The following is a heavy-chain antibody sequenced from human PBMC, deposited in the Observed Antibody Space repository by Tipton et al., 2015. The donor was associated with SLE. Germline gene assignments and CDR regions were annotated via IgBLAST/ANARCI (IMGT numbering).Heavy chain of an antibody. D-gene: IGHD1-26*01. CDR3: ARHIVGARGFDY. V-gene: IGHV4-59*07. Sequence: TLSLTCTVSGGSISSYYWNWIRQPPGKGLEWIGHIHHSGSTTYIPSLQSRVTISRDPSKNQFSLNLTSVTAADTAVYYCARHIVGARGFDYWGQGTLVTVSS. CDR2: IHHSGST. CDR1: GGSISSYY. J-gene: IGHJ4*02.